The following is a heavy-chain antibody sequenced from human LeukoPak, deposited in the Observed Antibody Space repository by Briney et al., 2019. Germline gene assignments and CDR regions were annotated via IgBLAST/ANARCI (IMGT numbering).Heavy chain of an antibody. CDR2: IYSGGST. CDR3: AKGLVGSSIADFFDY. J-gene: IGHJ4*02. V-gene: IGHV3-53*05. D-gene: IGHD6-6*01. CDR1: EFSVGSNY. Sequence: GGSLRLSCAASEFSVGSNYMTWVRQAPGKGLEWVSLIYSGGSTYYADSVKGRFTISRDNSKNTLYLQMNSLRGEDMALYYCAKGLVGSSIADFFDYWGQGILVTVSS.